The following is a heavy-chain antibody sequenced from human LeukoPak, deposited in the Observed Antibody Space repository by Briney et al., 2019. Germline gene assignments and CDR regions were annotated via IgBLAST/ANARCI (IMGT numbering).Heavy chain of an antibody. CDR2: IYYSGST. D-gene: IGHD5-12*01. CDR3: ARGAPGGYEKGCFDY. CDR1: GGSISSYY. Sequence: TSETLSLTCTVSGGSISSYYWSWIRQPPGKGLEWIGYIYYSGSTNYNPSLKSRVTISVDTSKNQFSLKLSSVTAADTAVYYCARGAPGGYEKGCFDYWGRGTLVTVSS. V-gene: IGHV4-59*01. J-gene: IGHJ4*02.